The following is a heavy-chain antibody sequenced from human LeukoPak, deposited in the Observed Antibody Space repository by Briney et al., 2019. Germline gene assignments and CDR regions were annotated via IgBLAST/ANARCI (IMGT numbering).Heavy chain of an antibody. Sequence: SQTLSLTCAISGDSVSSNSGAWNWIRQSPSRGLEWLGRTYYRSKWYNDYAISVKSRITINPDTSKNHFSLQLNSVTPEDTAVYYCARDEVDWNDSSGYEGVTDAFDIWGQGTMVTVSS. J-gene: IGHJ3*02. D-gene: IGHD3-22*01. CDR1: GDSVSSNSGA. V-gene: IGHV6-1*01. CDR2: TYYRSKWYN. CDR3: ARDEVDWNDSSGYEGVTDAFDI.